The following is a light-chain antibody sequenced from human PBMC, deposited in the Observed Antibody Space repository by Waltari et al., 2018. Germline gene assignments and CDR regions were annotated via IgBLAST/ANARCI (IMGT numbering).Light chain of an antibody. CDR2: RAS. J-gene: IGKJ1*01. Sequence: EIVLTQSPGTASLSPGERVTLPCRARQTVGSSSLAWYQQKPGQAPRLVIYRASRRATGSPDRFSGSGSGTDFSLTISRLEPEDFAVYYCQQHGTLPATFGQGTKVEIK. CDR3: QQHGTLPAT. V-gene: IGKV3-20*01. CDR1: QTVGSSS.